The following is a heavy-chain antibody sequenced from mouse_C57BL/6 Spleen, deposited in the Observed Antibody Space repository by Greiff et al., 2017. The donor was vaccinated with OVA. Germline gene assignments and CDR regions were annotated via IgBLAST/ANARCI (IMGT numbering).Heavy chain of an antibody. D-gene: IGHD3-2*02. CDR3: ARGRWELRLPFDY. Sequence: VQLQQPGAELVRPGSSVKLSCKASGYTFTSYWMHWVKQRTEQGLEWIGRIDPEDGETKYAPKFQGKATITADTSSNTAYLQLSSLTSEDTAVYYCARGRWELRLPFDYWGQGTTLTVSS. V-gene: IGHV14-2*01. CDR2: IDPEDGET. J-gene: IGHJ2*01. CDR1: GYTFTSYW.